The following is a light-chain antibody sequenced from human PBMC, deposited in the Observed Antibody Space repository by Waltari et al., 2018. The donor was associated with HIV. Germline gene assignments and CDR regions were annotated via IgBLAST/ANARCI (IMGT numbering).Light chain of an antibody. J-gene: IGKJ4*01. Sequence: EIVLPQTPESLQVTHGLTSSMSCTSWQSLRHRDGKTYLSWFLQKPGQAPQLLIYEASNRFSGVSDKLSGSGSGTDFTLKISRVEAEDVGTYYCMQTLQLPLTFGGGTQVEI. V-gene: IGKV2D-29*01. CDR2: EAS. CDR1: QSLRHRDGKTY. CDR3: MQTLQLPLT.